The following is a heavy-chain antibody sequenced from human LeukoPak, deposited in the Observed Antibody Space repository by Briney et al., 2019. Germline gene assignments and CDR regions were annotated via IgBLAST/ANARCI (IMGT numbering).Heavy chain of an antibody. CDR3: ARGRGSSSIYYYYGMDV. CDR2: IYPGDSDT. CDR1: GYSFTSYW. Sequence: GESLKISCKGSGYSFTSYWIGWVRQMPGKGLEWMGIIYPGDSDTRYSPSFQGQVTISADKSISTAYLQWSSLKASDTAMYYCARGRGSSSIYYYYGMDVRGQGTTVTVSS. V-gene: IGHV5-51*01. D-gene: IGHD6-6*01. J-gene: IGHJ6*02.